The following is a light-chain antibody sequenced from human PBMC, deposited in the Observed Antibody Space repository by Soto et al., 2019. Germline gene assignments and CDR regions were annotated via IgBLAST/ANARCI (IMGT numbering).Light chain of an antibody. J-gene: IGKJ1*01. CDR1: QSVSSNY. CDR2: GAS. Sequence: EIVLTQSPGTLSLSPGERATLSCRASQSVSSNYLAWYQQKPGQAPRLLIYGASSRATGIPDRFSGSGSGTEFTLTISSLQPDDFATYYCQHYNSYSEAFGQGTKVDI. V-gene: IGKV3-20*01. CDR3: QHYNSYSEA.